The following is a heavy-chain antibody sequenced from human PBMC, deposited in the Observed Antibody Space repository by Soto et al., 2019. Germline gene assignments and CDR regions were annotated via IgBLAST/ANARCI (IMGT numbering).Heavy chain of an antibody. J-gene: IGHJ4*02. D-gene: IGHD4-17*01. CDR3: ARAPTTVTTAYYFDF. CDR1: GFTFSSYA. Sequence: QVQLVESGGGVVQPGRSLRLSCAASGFTFSSYAMHWVRQAPGKGLEWVAVISYDGNNKYYADSVKGRFTISRDNSKNTLNPQMNSLRAEDTAVYYCARAPTTVTTAYYFDFWGQGTLVTVSS. V-gene: IGHV3-30-3*01. CDR2: ISYDGNNK.